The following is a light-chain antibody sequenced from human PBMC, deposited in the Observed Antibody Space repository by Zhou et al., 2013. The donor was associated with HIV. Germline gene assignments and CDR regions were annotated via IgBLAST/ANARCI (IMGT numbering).Light chain of an antibody. CDR1: QSLLSSDGNTY. V-gene: IGKV2-29*03. CDR2: EVS. CDR3: MQAIRLLT. Sequence: DIVMTQTPLSLSVTPGQPASISCKSSQSLLSSDGNTYFYWYVQKPGQSPQLLIYEVSRRSSGVPDRFSGSGSGTDFTLKISRVEAEDVGVYYCMQAIRLLTFGGGTKVEIK. J-gene: IGKJ4*01.